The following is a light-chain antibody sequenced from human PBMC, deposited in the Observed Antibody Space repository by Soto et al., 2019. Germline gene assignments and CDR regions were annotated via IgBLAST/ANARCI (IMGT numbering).Light chain of an antibody. CDR3: QYLNGVPTIT. J-gene: IGKJ5*01. CDR2: GGY. V-gene: IGKV1-9*01. CDR1: QEVSDF. Sequence: DIHLTQSPSILSASVGDRVTLTCRASQEVSDFLAWYQHAPGKAPNLLIYGGYTLQSGVPSRFSGSGSGTEFSLTITGLQPEDFATYYCQYLNGVPTITFGQGTRLEIK.